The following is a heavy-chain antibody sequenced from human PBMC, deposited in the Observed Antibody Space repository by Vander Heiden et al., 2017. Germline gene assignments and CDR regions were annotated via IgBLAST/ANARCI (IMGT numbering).Heavy chain of an antibody. Sequence: QVQLVQSGAELQKPGASVKVSCQASGYTFTSYDINGVRQATGQGLEWMGWRNPNSGNTGYAQKFQGRVTMTRNTSISTAYMELSSLRSEDTAVYYCATHYDFWSGYFNYWYFDLWGRGTLVTLSS. V-gene: IGHV1-8*01. J-gene: IGHJ2*01. D-gene: IGHD3-3*01. CDR2: RNPNSGNT. CDR1: GYTFTSYD. CDR3: ATHYDFWSGYFNYWYFDL.